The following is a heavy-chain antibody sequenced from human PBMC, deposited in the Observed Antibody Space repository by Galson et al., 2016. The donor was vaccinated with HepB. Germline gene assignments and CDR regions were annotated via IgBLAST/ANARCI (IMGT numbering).Heavy chain of an antibody. J-gene: IGHJ4*02. Sequence: SLRLSCAASGFIFSSYAMNWVRQAPGKGLEWVSGISGGGSNTYHADSVKGRFTISRDNSKNTLYLQMNSLRVEDTAVYYCARCGYGDNSRVDWGQGTLVTVSS. CDR2: ISGGGSNT. CDR3: ARCGYGDNSRVD. CDR1: GFIFSSYA. V-gene: IGHV3-23*01. D-gene: IGHD4-23*01.